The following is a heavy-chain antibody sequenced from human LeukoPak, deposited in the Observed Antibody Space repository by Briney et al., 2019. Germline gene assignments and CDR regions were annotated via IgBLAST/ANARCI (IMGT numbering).Heavy chain of an antibody. CDR1: GYTLTELS. V-gene: IGHV1-24*01. J-gene: IGHJ4*02. D-gene: IGHD2-2*02. Sequence: GASVKVSCKVSGYTLTELSMHWVRQAPGKGPEWMGGFDPEDGETIYAQKFQGRVTMTEDTSTDTAYMELSSLRSEDTAVYYCATMDIVVVPAAVHPSWGQGTLVTVSS. CDR2: FDPEDGET. CDR3: ATMDIVVVPAAVHPS.